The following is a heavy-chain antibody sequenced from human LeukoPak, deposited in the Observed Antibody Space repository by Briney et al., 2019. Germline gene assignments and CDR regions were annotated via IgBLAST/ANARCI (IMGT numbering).Heavy chain of an antibody. CDR1: GFTFSTYA. V-gene: IGHV3-23*01. CDR3: AKDSQTMVRGVYYFDY. J-gene: IGHJ4*02. CDR2: ISASGGTT. Sequence: GGSLTLSCAASGFTFSTYAMSWVRQAPGKGLEWVSGISASGGTTYYADSVKGRFTISRDNSKNTLYLQMNSLRGEDTAVYYCAKDSQTMVRGVYYFDYWGQGTLVTVSS. D-gene: IGHD3-10*01.